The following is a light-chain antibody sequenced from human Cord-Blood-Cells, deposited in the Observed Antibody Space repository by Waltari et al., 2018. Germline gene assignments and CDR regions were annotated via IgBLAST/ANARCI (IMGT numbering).Light chain of an antibody. J-gene: IGKJ4*01. CDR3: QQSYSTPLT. CDR1: QNISSC. CDR2: AAS. Sequence: DIQMTQSPSSLSASVGDSVPITCRASQNISSCFNWYQQKPGKAPKLLSYAASSLQSGVPSRFSGSGSGTDFTLTISSLQPEDFATYYCQQSYSTPLTFGGGTKVEIK. V-gene: IGKV1-39*01.